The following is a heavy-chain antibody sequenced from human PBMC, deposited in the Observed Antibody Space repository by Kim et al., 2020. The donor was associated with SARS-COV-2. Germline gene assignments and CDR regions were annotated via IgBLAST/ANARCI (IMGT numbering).Heavy chain of an antibody. J-gene: IGHJ4*02. V-gene: IGHV1-46*01. Sequence: TFQGRVTMTRDTSTSTVYMELSSLRSEDTAVYYCARDIVVVPAAMGFDYWGQGTLVTVSS. CDR3: ARDIVVVPAAMGFDY. D-gene: IGHD2-2*01.